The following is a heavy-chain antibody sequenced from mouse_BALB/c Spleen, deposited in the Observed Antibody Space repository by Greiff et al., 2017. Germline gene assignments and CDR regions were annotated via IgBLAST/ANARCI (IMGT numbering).Heavy chain of an antibody. Sequence: QVHVKQSGAELAKPGASVKMSCKASGYTFTSYWMHWVKQRPGQGLEWIGYINPSTGYTEYNQKFKDKATLTADKSSSTAYMQLSSLTSEDSAVYYCARDGYGPSFAYWGQGTLVTVSA. CDR2: INPSTGYT. D-gene: IGHD2-2*01. J-gene: IGHJ3*01. CDR3: ARDGYGPSFAY. CDR1: GYTFTSYW. V-gene: IGHV1-7*01.